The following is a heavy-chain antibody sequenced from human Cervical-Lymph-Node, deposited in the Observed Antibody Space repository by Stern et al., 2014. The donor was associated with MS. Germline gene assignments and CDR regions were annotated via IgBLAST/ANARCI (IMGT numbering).Heavy chain of an antibody. V-gene: IGHV1-2*06. CDR3: AREGRSTVTTAADY. CDR2: INGHTGDT. Sequence: QVQLVQSGTEVKKPGASVKVSCKASGYTFSAYSVHWVRQAPGQGLEWMGRINGHTGDTNDAHKLQGRVTMDRDPSISTAYLELASLRSDDTAVYYCAREGRSTVTTAADYWGQGTLVTVSS. CDR1: GYTFSAYS. J-gene: IGHJ4*02. D-gene: IGHD4-17*01.